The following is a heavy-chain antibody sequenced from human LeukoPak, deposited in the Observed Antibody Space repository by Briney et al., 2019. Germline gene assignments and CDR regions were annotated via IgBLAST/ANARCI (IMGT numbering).Heavy chain of an antibody. CDR2: IKSKTDGGTT. Sequence: GGSLRLSCAASGFTFSNAWMSWVRQAPGKGLEWVGRIKSKTDGGTTDYAAPVKGRFTISRDDSKNTLYLQMNSLRAEDTAVYYCARGEYYYDSSGLDYWGQGTLVTVSS. D-gene: IGHD3-22*01. V-gene: IGHV3-15*01. J-gene: IGHJ4*02. CDR3: ARGEYYYDSSGLDY. CDR1: GFTFSNAW.